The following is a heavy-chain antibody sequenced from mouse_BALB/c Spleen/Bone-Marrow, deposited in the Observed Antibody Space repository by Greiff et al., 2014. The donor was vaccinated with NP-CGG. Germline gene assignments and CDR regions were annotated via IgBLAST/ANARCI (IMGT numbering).Heavy chain of an antibody. CDR1: GYTFTNYW. J-gene: IGHJ2*02. CDR2: IEPSDSYT. CDR3: ARGRTTVVSDY. Sequence: QVHVKQSGAEVMKPGASVKVSCKASGYTFTNYWMQWVKQRPGQGLEWIGEIEPSDSYTNYNQDFKGKATLTVDKSSSTAYMQLSSLTSEDSAVYYCARGRTTVVSDYWGQGTSLTVSS. V-gene: IGHV1-69*02. D-gene: IGHD1-1*01.